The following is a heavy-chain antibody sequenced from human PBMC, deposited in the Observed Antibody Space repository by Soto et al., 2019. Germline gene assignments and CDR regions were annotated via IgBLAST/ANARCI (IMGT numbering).Heavy chain of an antibody. Sequence: QVQLQESGPGLVKPSETLSLTCTVSGGSISSYYWSWIRQPPGKGLEWIGYIYYSGSTNYNPSLKSRVTISVDTSKKQFSLKLSSVTAADTAVYYCAREGYSGYAPFDYWGQGTLVTVAS. CDR1: GGSISSYY. V-gene: IGHV4-59*01. CDR3: AREGYSGYAPFDY. J-gene: IGHJ4*02. CDR2: IYYSGST. D-gene: IGHD5-12*01.